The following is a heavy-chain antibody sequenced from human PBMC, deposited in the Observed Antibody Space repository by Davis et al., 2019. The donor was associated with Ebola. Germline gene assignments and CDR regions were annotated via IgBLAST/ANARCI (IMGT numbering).Heavy chain of an antibody. Sequence: GESLKISCAASGFTFSSYAMSWVRQAPGKGLEWVSAISGSGGSTYYADSVKGRFTISRDNSKNTLYLQMNSLRAEDTAVYYCAKAQGYGYYFDYWGQGTLVTVSS. J-gene: IGHJ4*02. D-gene: IGHD1-1*01. CDR1: GFTFSSYA. V-gene: IGHV3-23*01. CDR3: AKAQGYGYYFDY. CDR2: ISGSGGST.